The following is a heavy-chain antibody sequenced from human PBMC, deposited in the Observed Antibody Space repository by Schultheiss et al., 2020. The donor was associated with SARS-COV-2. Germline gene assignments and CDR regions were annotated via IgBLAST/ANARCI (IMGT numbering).Heavy chain of an antibody. V-gene: IGHV4-31*03. CDR1: GGSISSGGYY. CDR2: IYYSGST. J-gene: IGHJ6*02. D-gene: IGHD3-3*01. CDR3: ARVTYYDFWSGGAGYYYGMDV. Sequence: SQTLSLTCTVSGGSISSGGYYWSWIRHYPGKGLEWIGHIYYSGSTYYSPSLKSRVTISVDTSKNQFSLKLSSVTAADSAVYYCARVTYYDFWSGGAGYYYGMDVWGQGTTVTVSS.